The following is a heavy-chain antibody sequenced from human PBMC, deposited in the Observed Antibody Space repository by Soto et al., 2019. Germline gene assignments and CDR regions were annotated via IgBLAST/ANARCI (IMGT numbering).Heavy chain of an antibody. CDR3: ARHLTYCSAGSCYSDFPYYGMDV. J-gene: IGHJ6*02. CDR2: FFYSGST. V-gene: IGHV4-39*01. D-gene: IGHD2-15*01. Sequence: PSETLSLTCTVSGGSISSSSYYWGWIRQPPGKGLEWIGFFFYSGSTYYNPSLKSRVTISVDTSKNQFSLKLSSVTAADTAVYYCARHLTYCSAGSCYSDFPYYGMDVWGQGTTVTVSS. CDR1: GGSISSSSYY.